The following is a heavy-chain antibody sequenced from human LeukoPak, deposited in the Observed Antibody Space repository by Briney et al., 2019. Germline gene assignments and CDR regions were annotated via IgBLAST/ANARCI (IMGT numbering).Heavy chain of an antibody. CDR1: GYTFTNYY. J-gene: IGHJ5*02. D-gene: IGHD6-6*01. V-gene: IGHV1-46*01. CDR3: ARDHVKQLVGRWFDP. Sequence: GASVKVSCKASGYTFTNYYMHWVRQAPGQGLEWMGIINPSGGSTSYAQKFQGRVTMTRDMSTSTVYMELSSLRSEDTAVYYCARDHVKQLVGRWFDPWGQGTLVTVSS. CDR2: INPSGGST.